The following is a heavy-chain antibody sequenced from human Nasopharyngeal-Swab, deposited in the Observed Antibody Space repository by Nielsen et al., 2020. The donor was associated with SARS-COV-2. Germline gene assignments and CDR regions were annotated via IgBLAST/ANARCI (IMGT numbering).Heavy chain of an antibody. CDR2: IIPIFGTA. J-gene: IGHJ4*02. CDR3: ARTYYYDSSGYYDY. Sequence: WVRQAPGQGLEWMGGIIPIFGTANYAQKFQGRVTMTTDTSTSTAYMELRSLRFDDTAVYYCARTYYYDSSGYYDYWGQGTLVTVSS. V-gene: IGHV1-69*05. D-gene: IGHD3-22*01.